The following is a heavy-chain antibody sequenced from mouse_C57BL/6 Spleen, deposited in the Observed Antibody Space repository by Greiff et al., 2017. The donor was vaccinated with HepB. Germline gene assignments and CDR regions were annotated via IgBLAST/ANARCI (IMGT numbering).Heavy chain of an antibody. D-gene: IGHD3-3*01. CDR2: IHPNSGST. CDR3: AREAGRDCAMDY. J-gene: IGHJ4*01. CDR1: GYTFTSYW. V-gene: IGHV1-64*01. Sequence: QVQLQQPGAELVKPGASVKLSCKASGYTFTSYWMHWVKQRPGQGLEWIGMIHPNSGSTNYNEKFKSKATLTVDKSSSTAYMQLSSLTSEDSAVYYCAREAGRDCAMDYWGQGTSVTVSS.